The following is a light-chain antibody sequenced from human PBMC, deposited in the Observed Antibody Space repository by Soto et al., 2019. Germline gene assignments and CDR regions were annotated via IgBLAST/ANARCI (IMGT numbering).Light chain of an antibody. CDR1: QSVSSN. CDR2: GAS. J-gene: IGKJ1*01. V-gene: IGKV3-15*01. Sequence: EILMTQSPATLSVSPGERATLSCRASQSVSSNLAWYQQKPGQAPRLLIYGASTRATGIPARFSGSGSGTEFTLTISSLKSEDFAVYYCQQYNNWPTFGHGTKVDIK. CDR3: QQYNNWPT.